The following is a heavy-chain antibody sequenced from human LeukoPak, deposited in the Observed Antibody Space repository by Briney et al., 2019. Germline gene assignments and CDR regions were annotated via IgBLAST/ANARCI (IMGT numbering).Heavy chain of an antibody. V-gene: IGHV4-39*01. Sequence: PETVSLTCTVSGGSISSSSYYWGWIRQPPGKGLEWIGSIYYSGSTYYNPSLKSRVTISVDTSKNQFSLKLSSVTAADTAVYYCARQKGPFDPWGQGTLVTVSS. CDR3: ARQKGPFDP. J-gene: IGHJ5*02. CDR1: GGSISSSSYY. CDR2: IYYSGST.